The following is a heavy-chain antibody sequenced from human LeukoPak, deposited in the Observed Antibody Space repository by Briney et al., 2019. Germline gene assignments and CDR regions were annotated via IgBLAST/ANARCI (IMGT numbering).Heavy chain of an antibody. V-gene: IGHV4-30-2*01. CDR2: IYHSGST. CDR1: GGSISSGGYY. J-gene: IGHJ4*02. CDR3: ARSATTVPLFFDY. D-gene: IGHD4-11*01. Sequence: SEILSLTCTVSGGSISSGGYYWSWIRQPPGKGLEWIGYIYHSGSTYYNPSLKSRVTISVDRSKNQFSLKLSSVTAADTAVYYCARSATTVPLFFDYWGQGTLVTVSS.